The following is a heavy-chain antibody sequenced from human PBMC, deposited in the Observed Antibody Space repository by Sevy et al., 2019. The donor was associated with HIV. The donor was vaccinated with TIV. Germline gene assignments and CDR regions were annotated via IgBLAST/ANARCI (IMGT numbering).Heavy chain of an antibody. V-gene: IGHV3-9*01. D-gene: IGHD2-8*01. J-gene: IGHJ4*01. CDR1: GFTFDDYA. CDR2: ISWNGASI. Sequence: GGSLRLSCAASGFTFDDYAMHWVRQAPGKGLEWVSGISWNGASIDYADSVKGRFTISRDNAKRSLYLQMKSLRAEDTALYYCARDRHDGYCTNGVCFNFDNWGQGTLVTVSS. CDR3: ARDRHDGYCTNGVCFNFDN.